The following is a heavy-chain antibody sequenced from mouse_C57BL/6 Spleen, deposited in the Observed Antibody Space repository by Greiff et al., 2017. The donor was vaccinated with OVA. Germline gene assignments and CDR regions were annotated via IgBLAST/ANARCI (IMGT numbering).Heavy chain of an antibody. CDR1: GFTFSSYA. CDR3: ARDRNDDAWFAY. J-gene: IGHJ3*01. Sequence: EVQVVESGGGLVKPGGSLKLSCAASGFTFSSYAMSWVRQTPEKRLEWVATISDGGSYTYYPDNVKGRFTLSRDNTKYNLHLNMMTLESEDTDLYCSARDRNDDAWFAYWGQGTLVTVSA. V-gene: IGHV5-4*01. CDR2: ISDGGSYT. D-gene: IGHD2-4*01.